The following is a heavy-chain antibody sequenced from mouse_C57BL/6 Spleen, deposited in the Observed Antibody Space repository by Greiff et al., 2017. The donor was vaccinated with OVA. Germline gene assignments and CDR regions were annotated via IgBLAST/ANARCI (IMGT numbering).Heavy chain of an antibody. CDR2: IDPSDSET. J-gene: IGHJ4*01. V-gene: IGHV1-52*01. D-gene: IGHD2-5*01. CDR1: GYTFTSYW. Sequence: QVQLQQPGAELVRPGSSVKLSCKASGYTFTSYWMHWVQQRPIQGLEWIGNIDPSDSETHYNQKFKDKATLTVDKSSSTAYMQLSSLTSEDSAVYYCATPYYSNYGYAMDYWGQGTSVTVSS. CDR3: ATPYYSNYGYAMDY.